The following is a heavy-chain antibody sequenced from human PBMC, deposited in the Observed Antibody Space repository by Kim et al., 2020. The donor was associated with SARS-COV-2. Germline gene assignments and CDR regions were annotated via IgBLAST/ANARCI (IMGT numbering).Heavy chain of an antibody. CDR1: GFNFNNYV. J-gene: IGHJ4*01. CDR2: IGPSGQT. D-gene: IGHD3-9*01. Sequence: GGSLRLSCATSGFNFNNYVMNWVRQPSGNGLQWVSTIGPSGQTYYSDSARGRFVVSRQDARNSLYLHMNSVTSEDSAVYYCAAMKLTYEELTGYYGPLDHWGHGVLVTVSA. V-gene: IGHV3-13*04. CDR3: AAMKLTYEELTGYYGPLDH.